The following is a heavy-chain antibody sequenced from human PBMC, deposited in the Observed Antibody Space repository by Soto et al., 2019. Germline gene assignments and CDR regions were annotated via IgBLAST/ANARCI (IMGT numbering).Heavy chain of an antibody. D-gene: IGHD6-6*01. CDR3: ARDSRYSSSSFGAPNWFDP. CDR2: IYSGGST. V-gene: IGHV3-66*01. J-gene: IGHJ5*02. CDR1: GFTVSSNY. Sequence: PGGSLRLSCAASGFTVSSNYMSWVRQAPGKGLEWVSLIYSGGSTYYADSVKGRFTISRDNSKNTLYLQMNSLRAEDTAVYYCARDSRYSSSSFGAPNWFDPWGQGTLVTVSS.